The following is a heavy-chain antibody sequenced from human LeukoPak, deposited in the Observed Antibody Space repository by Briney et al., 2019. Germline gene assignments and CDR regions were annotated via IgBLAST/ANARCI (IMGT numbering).Heavy chain of an antibody. D-gene: IGHD3-22*01. CDR3: AKGRLSSGYFDY. J-gene: IGHJ4*02. CDR1: GFTFSTYA. V-gene: IGHV3-23*01. CDR2: ISGSGGRT. Sequence: GGSLRLSCAASGFTFSTYAMSWVRQAPGKGLEWVSAISGSGGRTYYADSVKGRFTISRDNSKNTLYLQMNSLRAEDTAVYYCAKGRLSSGYFDYWGQGTLVTVSS.